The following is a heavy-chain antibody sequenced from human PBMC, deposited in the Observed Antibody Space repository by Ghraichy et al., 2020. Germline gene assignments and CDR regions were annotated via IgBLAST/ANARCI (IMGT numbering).Heavy chain of an antibody. J-gene: IGHJ3*02. CDR3: ARRNGWYPFDI. CDR1: GGSFSGYY. CDR2: INHSGST. Sequence: ESLNISCAVYGGSFSGYYWSWIRQPPGKGLEWIGEINHSGSTNYNASLKSRVTISVDTSKNQFSLNLSSVTAADTAVYYCARRNGWYPFDIWGQGTMVTVSS. V-gene: IGHV4-34*01. D-gene: IGHD6-19*01.